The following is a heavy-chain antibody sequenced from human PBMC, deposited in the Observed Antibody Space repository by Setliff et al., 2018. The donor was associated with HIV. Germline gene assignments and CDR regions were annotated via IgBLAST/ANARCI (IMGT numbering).Heavy chain of an antibody. D-gene: IGHD5-18*01. V-gene: IGHV4-59*01. CDR2: IYYTGST. CDR3: ARTRGYSLYYFDY. J-gene: IGHJ4*02. Sequence: SETLSLTCTVSGDSITSYYWSWIRQPPGKGLEWIGYIYYTGSTTYNPSLKSRVTMSGDTSKNKVSLKLGSVSAADTAVYYCARTRGYSLYYFDYWGQGTLVTVSS. CDR1: GDSITSYY.